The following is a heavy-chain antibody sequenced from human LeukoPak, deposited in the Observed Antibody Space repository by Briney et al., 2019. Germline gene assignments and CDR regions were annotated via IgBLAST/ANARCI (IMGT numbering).Heavy chain of an antibody. Sequence: GGSLRLSCAASGFTVSSNYMSWVRQAPGKGLEWVSVIYSGGSTYYADSVKGRFTISRDNSKNTLYLQMNSLRAEDTAVYYCAKARSGGSLLLGYWGQGTLVTVSS. CDR1: GFTVSSNY. CDR2: IYSGGST. J-gene: IGHJ4*02. CDR3: AKARSGGSLLLGY. D-gene: IGHD2-15*01. V-gene: IGHV3-66*01.